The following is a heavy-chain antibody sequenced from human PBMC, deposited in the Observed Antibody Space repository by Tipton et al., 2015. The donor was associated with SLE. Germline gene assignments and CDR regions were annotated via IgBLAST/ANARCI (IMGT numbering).Heavy chain of an antibody. D-gene: IGHD3-16*01. CDR2: ISYSGST. CDR3: ASFGAANYYYYYMDV. CDR1: GGSITSHY. J-gene: IGHJ6*03. Sequence: TLSLTCTVSGGSITSHYWSWIRQPPGKGLEWIGYISYSGSTNYNPSLRSRVTISLDTSKNQFSLKLSSVTAADTAVYYCASFGAANYYYYYMDVWGKGTTVTVSS. V-gene: IGHV4-59*11.